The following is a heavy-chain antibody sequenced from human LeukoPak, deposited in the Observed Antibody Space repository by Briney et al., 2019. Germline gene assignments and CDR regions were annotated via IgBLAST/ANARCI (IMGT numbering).Heavy chain of an antibody. CDR2: INPSGGST. V-gene: IGHV1-46*01. CDR1: GYTFTSYY. J-gene: IGHJ4*02. D-gene: IGHD3-16*01. Sequence: ASVKVSCKASGYTFTSYYMHWVRQAPGQGLEWMGIINPSGGSTSYAQKFQGRVTMTRDTSTSTVYMELSSLRSEDTAVSYCARARYAGEFDYWGQGTLVTVSS. CDR3: ARARYAGEFDY.